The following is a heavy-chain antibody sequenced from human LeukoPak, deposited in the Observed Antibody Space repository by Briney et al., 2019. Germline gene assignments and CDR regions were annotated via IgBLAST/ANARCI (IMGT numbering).Heavy chain of an antibody. V-gene: IGHV1-69*04. CDR3: ATRGGKSDFDN. J-gene: IGHJ4*02. CDR2: MIPVMGVT. Sequence: SVKVSCKASGGTFSSNALSWVRQAPGQGLEWMGKMIPVMGVTDYAQNFQGRVTFTADKSTKTGYMELKSLTSEDTAVYFCATRGGKSDFDNWGQGTLVTVSS. CDR1: GGTFSSNA.